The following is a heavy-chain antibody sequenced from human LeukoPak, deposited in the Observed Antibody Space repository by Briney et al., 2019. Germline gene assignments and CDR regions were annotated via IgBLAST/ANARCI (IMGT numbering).Heavy chain of an antibody. CDR1: GGTFSSYT. D-gene: IGHD2-2*01. CDR3: AKDRGWAIVVVPAAIDY. V-gene: IGHV1-69*04. CDR2: IIPILGIA. Sequence: ASVKVSCKASGGTFSSYTISWVRQAPGQGLEWMGRIIPILGIANYAQKFQGRVTITADKSTSTAYMELSSLRSEDTAVYYCAKDRGWAIVVVPAAIDYWGQGTLVTVSS. J-gene: IGHJ4*02.